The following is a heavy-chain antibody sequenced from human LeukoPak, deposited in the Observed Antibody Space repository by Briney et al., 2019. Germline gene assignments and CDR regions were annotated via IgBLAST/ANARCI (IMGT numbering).Heavy chain of an antibody. V-gene: IGHV4-34*01. CDR3: ARGSLLLWSGEFSQYNWFDP. Sequence: SETLSLTCAVYGGSFSGYYWSWIRQPPGKGLEWIGEINHSGSTNYNPSLKSRVTIPVDTSKNQFSLKLSSVTAADTAVYYCARGSLLLWSGEFSQYNWFDPWGQGTLVTVSS. CDR2: INHSGST. D-gene: IGHD3-10*01. J-gene: IGHJ5*02. CDR1: GGSFSGYY.